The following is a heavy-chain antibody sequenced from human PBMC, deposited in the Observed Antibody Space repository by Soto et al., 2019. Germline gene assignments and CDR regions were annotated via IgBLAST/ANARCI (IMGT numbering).Heavy chain of an antibody. D-gene: IGHD4-17*01. CDR1: GGTFSSYT. J-gene: IGHJ5*02. CDR3: ARDSDYGDNWFDP. Sequence: QVQLVQSGAEVKKPGSSVKVSCKASGGTFSSYTISWVRQAPGHGLEWMGRIIPILGIANDAQQFQGRVTITADKSTSTAYMELSSLRSEDTAVYYCARDSDYGDNWFDPWGQGTLVTVSS. V-gene: IGHV1-69*08. CDR2: IIPILGIA.